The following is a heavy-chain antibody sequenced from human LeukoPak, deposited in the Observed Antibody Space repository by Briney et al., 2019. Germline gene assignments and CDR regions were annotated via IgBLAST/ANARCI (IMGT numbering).Heavy chain of an antibody. V-gene: IGHV1-18*01. J-gene: IGHJ5*02. CDR2: ISAYNGNT. D-gene: IGHD5-12*01. CDR1: GYTFTSYG. Sequence: GASVKVSCKASGYTFTSYGISWVRQAPGQGLEWMGWISAYNGNTNYAQKLQGRVTMTTDTSTSTAYMELRSPRSDDTAVYYCARDDRGYSGPNWFDPWGQGTLVTVSS. CDR3: ARDDRGYSGPNWFDP.